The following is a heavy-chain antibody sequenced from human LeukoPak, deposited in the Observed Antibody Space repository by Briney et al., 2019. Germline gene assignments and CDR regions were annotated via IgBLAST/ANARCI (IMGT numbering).Heavy chain of an antibody. CDR2: INHSGST. CDR3: ARPSRMTSRAFDI. CDR1: GGSFSGYY. Sequence: SETLSLTCAVYGGSFSGYYWSWIRQPPGKGLEWIGEINHSGSTNYNPSLKSRVTISVDTSKNQFSLKLSSVTAADTAVYYCARPSRMTSRAFDIWGQGTMVTVSS. J-gene: IGHJ3*02. V-gene: IGHV4-34*01. D-gene: IGHD2-2*01.